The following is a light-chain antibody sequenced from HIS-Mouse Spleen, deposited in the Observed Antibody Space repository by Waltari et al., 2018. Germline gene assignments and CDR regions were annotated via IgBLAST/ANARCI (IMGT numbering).Light chain of an antibody. CDR3: CSYAGSSTFVV. Sequence: QSALTQPASVSGSPGQSIPIPCTGTSSHVGSYNLVSWYQQHPGKAPKLMIYEGSKRPSGVSNRFSGSKSGNTASLTISGLQAEDEADYYCCSYAGSSTFVVFGGGTKLTVL. V-gene: IGLV2-23*03. CDR2: EGS. J-gene: IGLJ2*01. CDR1: SSHVGSYNL.